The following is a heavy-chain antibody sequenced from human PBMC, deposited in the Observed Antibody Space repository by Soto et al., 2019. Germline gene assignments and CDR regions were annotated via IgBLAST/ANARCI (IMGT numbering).Heavy chain of an antibody. D-gene: IGHD6-13*01. CDR2: MYNSGST. CDR1: GCSINSGGYY. Sequence: QVQLRESGPGVVKPSQTLSLTCTVSGCSINSGGYYWNWIRQHPGKGLEWIGYMYNSGSTYYNPFLRSRVIISGAQPGNPSTLKLSSVTAAATAVYFCARGYRQAGYSSSWVFDYWGQGTLVNVSS. CDR3: ARGYRQAGYSSSWVFDY. V-gene: IGHV4-31*03. J-gene: IGHJ4*02.